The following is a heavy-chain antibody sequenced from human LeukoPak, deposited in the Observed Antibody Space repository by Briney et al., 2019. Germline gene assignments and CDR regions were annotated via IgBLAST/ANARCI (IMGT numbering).Heavy chain of an antibody. CDR3: ARDRGTYDILTGYYYCYLDV. Sequence: ASVKVSCKASGGTFSSYAISWVRQAPGQGLEWMGGIIPIFGTANYAQKFQGRVTITTDESTSTAYMELSSLRSEDTAVYYCARDRGTYDILTGYYYCYLDVWGKGTTVTVSS. V-gene: IGHV1-69*05. CDR2: IIPIFGTA. CDR1: GGTFSSYA. J-gene: IGHJ6*03. D-gene: IGHD3-9*01.